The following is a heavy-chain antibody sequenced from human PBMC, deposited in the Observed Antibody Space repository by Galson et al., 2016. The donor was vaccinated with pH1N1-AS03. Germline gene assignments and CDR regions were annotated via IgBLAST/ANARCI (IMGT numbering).Heavy chain of an antibody. CDR1: GFTFSTYW. V-gene: IGHV3-7*01. D-gene: IGHD5-18*01. J-gene: IGHJ4*02. CDR2: MNQGGSER. Sequence: LRLSCAVSGFTFSTYWMSWVRRAPGKGLEWVASMNQGGSERYYVDSVKGRFTISRDNAKNSLYLQMNGLRAEDTAIYYCANPRASGTTMVTRPDYWGQGILVTVSS. CDR3: ANPRASGTTMVTRPDY.